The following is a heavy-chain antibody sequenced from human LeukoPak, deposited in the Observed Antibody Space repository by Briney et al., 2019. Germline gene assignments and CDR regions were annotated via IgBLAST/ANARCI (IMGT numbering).Heavy chain of an antibody. J-gene: IGHJ2*01. V-gene: IGHV3-21*01. CDR3: ARGDYPGVIQDL. D-gene: IGHD3-10*01. CDR1: GFTFSTYS. Sequence: GGSLRLSCAASGFTFSTYSMNWVRQAPGKGLEWVSSISSSSSYIYYADSVKGRFTISRDNAKNSLCLQMNSLRAEDTAVYHCARGDYPGVIQDLWGRGIMVTVSS. CDR2: ISSSSSYI.